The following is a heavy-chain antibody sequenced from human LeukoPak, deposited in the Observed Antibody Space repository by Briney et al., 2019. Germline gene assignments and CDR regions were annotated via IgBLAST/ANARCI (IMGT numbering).Heavy chain of an antibody. CDR2: IIPILGIA. D-gene: IGHD4-17*01. V-gene: IGHV1-69*04. Sequence: GASVKVSCKASGGTFSSYAISWVRQAPGQGLEWMGRIIPILGIANYAQKFQGRVTITADKSTSTAYMELSSLRSEDTAVYYCARDSLGIIDYGDYLANYYGMDVWGQGTTVTVSS. J-gene: IGHJ6*02. CDR3: ARDSLGIIDYGDYLANYYGMDV. CDR1: GGTFSSYA.